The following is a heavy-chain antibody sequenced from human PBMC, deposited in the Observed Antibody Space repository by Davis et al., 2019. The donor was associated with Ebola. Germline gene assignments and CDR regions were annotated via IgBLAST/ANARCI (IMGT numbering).Heavy chain of an antibody. CDR3: AMRETPKFYFDY. CDR1: GGTFSSYA. CDR2: IIPIFGTA. Sequence: SVKVSCKASGGTFSSYAISWVRQAPGQGLEWMGGIIPIFGTANYAQKFQGRVTITADESTSTAYMELSSLRSEDTALYFCAMRETPKFYFDYWGQGTLVTVSS. V-gene: IGHV1-69*13. J-gene: IGHJ4*02.